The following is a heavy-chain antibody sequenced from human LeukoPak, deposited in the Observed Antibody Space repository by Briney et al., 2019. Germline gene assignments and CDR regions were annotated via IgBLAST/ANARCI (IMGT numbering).Heavy chain of an antibody. CDR1: GFTFSSYS. CDR2: ISSSSSYI. V-gene: IGHV3-21*01. Sequence: PGGSLRLSCAASGFTFSSYSMNWVRQAPGKGLEWVSSISSSSSYIYYADSVKGRFTISRDNAKNSLYLQMNSLRAEDTAVYYCARGYCSSTNCQGLIDYWGQGTLVTVSS. CDR3: ARGYCSSTNCQGLIDY. D-gene: IGHD2-2*01. J-gene: IGHJ4*02.